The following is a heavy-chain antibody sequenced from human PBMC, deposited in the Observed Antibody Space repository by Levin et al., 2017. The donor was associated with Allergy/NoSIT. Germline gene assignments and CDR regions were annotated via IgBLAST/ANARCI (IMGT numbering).Heavy chain of an antibody. V-gene: IGHV3-33*01. CDR3: ARGGNAFDI. Sequence: SGGSLRLSCAASGFTFSSYGMHWVRQAPGKGLEWVAVIWYDGSEKYYADSVKGRFTISRDNSKNTLYLQMNSLRAEDTAVYYCARGGNAFDIWGQGTMVTVSS. CDR1: GFTFSSYG. D-gene: IGHD6-13*01. CDR2: IWYDGSEK. J-gene: IGHJ3*02.